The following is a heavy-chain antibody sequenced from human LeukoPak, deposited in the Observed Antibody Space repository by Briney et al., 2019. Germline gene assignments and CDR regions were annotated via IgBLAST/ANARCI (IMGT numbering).Heavy chain of an antibody. CDR3: AEQWLAQYNWFDP. D-gene: IGHD6-19*01. CDR2: IYYSGST. V-gene: IGHV4-39*01. Sequence: SETLSLTCTVSGGSISSYYWGWIRQPPGKGLEWTGSIYYSGSTYYNPSLKSRVTISVDTSKNQFSLKLSSVTAADTAVYYCAEQWLAQYNWFDPWGQGTLVTVSS. CDR1: GGSISSYY. J-gene: IGHJ5*02.